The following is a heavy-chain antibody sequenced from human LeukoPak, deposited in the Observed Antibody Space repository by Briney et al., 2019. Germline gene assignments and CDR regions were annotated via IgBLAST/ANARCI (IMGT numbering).Heavy chain of an antibody. CDR1: GYTFTSYG. Sequence: ASVKVSCKASGYTFTSYGISWVRQAPGQGLEWMGWISAYNGNTNYAQKLQGRVTMTTDTSTSTAYMELRSLRSDDTAVYYCARGKRFGYSGSQIDYWGQGTLVNGFS. J-gene: IGHJ4*02. CDR3: ARGKRFGYSGSQIDY. D-gene: IGHD1-26*01. CDR2: ISAYNGNT. V-gene: IGHV1-18*01.